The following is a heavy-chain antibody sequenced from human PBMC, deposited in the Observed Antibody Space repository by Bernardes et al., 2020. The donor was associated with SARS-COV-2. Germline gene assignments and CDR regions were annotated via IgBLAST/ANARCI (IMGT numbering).Heavy chain of an antibody. V-gene: IGHV3-33*01. CDR1: GFTFSSYG. Sequence: GGSLRLSCAASGFTFSSYGMHWVRQAPGKGLEWVAVIWYDGSNKYYADSVKGRFTISRDNSKNTLYLQMNSLRAEDTAVYYCARVKGALDIIAAATSDGMDVWGQGTTVTVSS. D-gene: IGHD6-13*01. CDR3: ARVKGALDIIAAATSDGMDV. CDR2: IWYDGSNK. J-gene: IGHJ6*02.